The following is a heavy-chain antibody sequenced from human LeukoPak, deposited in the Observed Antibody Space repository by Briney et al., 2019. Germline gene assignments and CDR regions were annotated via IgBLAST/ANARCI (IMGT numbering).Heavy chain of an antibody. CDR1: GFTFSSNY. V-gene: IGHV3-66*01. CDR2: IYSGGST. Sequence: PGGSLRLSCAASGFTFSSNYMSWVRQAPGKGLEWVSVIYSGGSTYYADSVKGRFTISRDNSKNTLYLQMNSLRAEDTAVYYCAVTDYGETWWFDPWGQGTLVTVSS. J-gene: IGHJ5*02. D-gene: IGHD4-17*01. CDR3: AVTDYGETWWFDP.